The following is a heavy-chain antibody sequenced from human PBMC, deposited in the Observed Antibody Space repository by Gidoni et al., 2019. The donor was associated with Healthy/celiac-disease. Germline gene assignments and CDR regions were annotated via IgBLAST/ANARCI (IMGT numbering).Heavy chain of an antibody. Sequence: EVQLVESGGGVVQPGGSLRIACAASGFTFSSYEMNRVRQAPGKGLEWVSYISSSGSTIYYAASVKGRFTISRDKAKNSLYLQMNSLRAEDTAVYYCARDGATILDYWGQGTLVTVSS. D-gene: IGHD5-12*01. CDR3: ARDGATILDY. J-gene: IGHJ4*02. CDR1: GFTFSSYE. V-gene: IGHV3-48*03. CDR2: ISSSGSTI.